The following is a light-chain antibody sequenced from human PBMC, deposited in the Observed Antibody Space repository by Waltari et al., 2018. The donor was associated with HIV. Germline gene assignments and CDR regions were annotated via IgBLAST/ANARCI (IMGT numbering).Light chain of an antibody. J-gene: IGKJ2*01. V-gene: IGKV1-39*01. CDR2: GAS. CDR3: QQSYITPLT. Sequence: DIQMTQSPSSLSASVGDRFTITCRASQTISSYLNWYQQKPGKAPMLLIYGASTLHSGVPSRFSGTGSGTDFTLTISSLQPEDFATYYCQQSYITPLTFGQGTKLEIK. CDR1: QTISSY.